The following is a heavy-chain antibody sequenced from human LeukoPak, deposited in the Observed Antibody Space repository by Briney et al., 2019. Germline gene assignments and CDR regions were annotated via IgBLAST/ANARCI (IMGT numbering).Heavy chain of an antibody. CDR2: INAGNGNT. CDR1: GYTFTSYA. J-gene: IGHJ6*02. V-gene: IGHV1-3*01. CDR3: ARELLGFLEWVGTGYYYYGMDV. D-gene: IGHD3-3*01. Sequence: ASVKVSCKASGYTFTSYAMHWVRQAPGQRLEWMGWINAGNGNTKYSQKFQGRVTITRDTSASTAYTELRSLRSDDTAVYYCARELLGFLEWVGTGYYYYGMDVWGQGTTVTVSS.